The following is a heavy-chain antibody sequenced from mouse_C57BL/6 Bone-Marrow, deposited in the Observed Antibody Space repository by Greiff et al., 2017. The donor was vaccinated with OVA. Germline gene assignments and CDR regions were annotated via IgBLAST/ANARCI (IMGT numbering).Heavy chain of an antibody. Sequence: VQLQQSGPGLVKPSPSLSLTCSVTGYSITSGYYWNWIRQFPGNKLEWMGYIRYDGSTNYNPSLKNRISITRDTSKNQFFLKLNSVTTEDTAAYYCAREGYYGSRIFDYWGQGTTLTVSS. CDR2: IRYDGST. V-gene: IGHV3-6*01. D-gene: IGHD1-1*01. J-gene: IGHJ2*01. CDR1: GYSITSGYY. CDR3: AREGYYGSRIFDY.